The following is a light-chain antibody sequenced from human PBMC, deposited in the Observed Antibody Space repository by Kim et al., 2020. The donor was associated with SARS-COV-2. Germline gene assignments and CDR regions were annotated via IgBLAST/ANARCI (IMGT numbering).Light chain of an antibody. CDR1: SSDVGGYNY. CDR3: SSYAGSNNV. V-gene: IGLV2-8*01. Sequence: QSALTQPHSASGSPGQSVTISCTGTSSDVGGYNYVSWYQQHPGKAPKLMIYEVSKRPSGVPDRFSGSKSGNTASLTVSGLQAEDEADYYCSSYAGSNNVFGTGTKVTFL. CDR2: EVS. J-gene: IGLJ1*01.